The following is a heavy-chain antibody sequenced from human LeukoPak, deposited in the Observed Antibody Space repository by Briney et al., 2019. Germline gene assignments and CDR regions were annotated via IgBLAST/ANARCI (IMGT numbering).Heavy chain of an antibody. Sequence: SETLSLTCTVSDGSIISSSYNWGWIRQPPGKGLEWIGYIYYSGSTNYNPSLKSRVTISVDTSKNQFSLKLSSVTAADTAVYYCARGLLKGYRYGYGYWGQGTLVTVSS. CDR3: ARGLLKGYRYGYGY. CDR1: DGSIISSSYN. CDR2: IYYSGST. D-gene: IGHD5-18*01. J-gene: IGHJ4*02. V-gene: IGHV4-61*05.